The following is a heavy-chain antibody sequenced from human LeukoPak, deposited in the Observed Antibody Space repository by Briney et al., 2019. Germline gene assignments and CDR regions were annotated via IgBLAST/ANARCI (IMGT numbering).Heavy chain of an antibody. CDR1: GFTVRSNY. V-gene: IGHV3-53*01. J-gene: IGHJ4*01. Sequence: GGSLRLSCAASGFTVRSNYMSWVRQAPGKGLEWVSEIYSDGTTYYAASVKGRFGISRDNSKNTVDLQMNSLRAEDTAVYYCARDGGYYDSGVEAEFDYWGQGTLVTVSS. CDR3: ARDGGYYDSGVEAEFDY. CDR2: IYSDGTT. D-gene: IGHD3-10*01.